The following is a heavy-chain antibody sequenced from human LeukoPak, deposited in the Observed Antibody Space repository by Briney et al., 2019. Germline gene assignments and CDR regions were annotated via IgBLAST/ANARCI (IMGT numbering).Heavy chain of an antibody. J-gene: IGHJ4*02. CDR3: ARGDGGSSSNFDY. V-gene: IGHV1-69*02. CDR1: GGTFSSYT. CDR2: IIPILGIA. Sequence: ASVKVSCKASGGTFSSYTISWVRQAPGQGLEWMGRIIPILGIANYAQKFQGRVTITADKSTSTAYMELSSQRSEDTAVYYCARGDGGSSSNFDYWGQGTLVTVSS. D-gene: IGHD6-6*01.